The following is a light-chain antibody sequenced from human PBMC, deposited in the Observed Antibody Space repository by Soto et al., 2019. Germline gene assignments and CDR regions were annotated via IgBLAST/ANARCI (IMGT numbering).Light chain of an antibody. CDR2: GAS. V-gene: IGKV3-11*01. CDR1: QSVSSN. CDR3: QQRSNRPRT. J-gene: IGKJ1*01. Sequence: EIVLTQSPGTLSLSPGERATLSCRASQSVSSNLAWYQQKPGQAPRLLIYGASTRATGIPARFSGSGSGTEFTLTISSLEPEDSAVYCCQQRSNRPRTFGQGTKVDIK.